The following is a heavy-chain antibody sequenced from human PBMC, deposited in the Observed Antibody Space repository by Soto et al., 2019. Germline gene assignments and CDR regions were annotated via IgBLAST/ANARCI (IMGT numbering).Heavy chain of an antibody. D-gene: IGHD2-15*01. V-gene: IGHV1-24*01. J-gene: IGHJ5*02. CDR1: GYTLTELS. Sequence: ASVKVSCKVSGYTLTELSMHWVRQAPGKGLEWMGGFDPEDGETIYAQKFQGGVTMTEDTSTDTAYMELSSLRSEDTAVYYCATGYCSGGSCYPGVPWFDPWGQGTLVTVSS. CDR2: FDPEDGET. CDR3: ATGYCSGGSCYPGVPWFDP.